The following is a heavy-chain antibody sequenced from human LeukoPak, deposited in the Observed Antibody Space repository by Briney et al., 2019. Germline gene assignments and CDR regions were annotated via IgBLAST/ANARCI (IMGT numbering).Heavy chain of an antibody. CDR1: GFTFSSYS. Sequence: PGGSLRLSCAASGFTFSSYSMNWVRQAPGKGLEWVSYISSSSSTIYYADSVKGRFTISRDNAKNSLYLQMNSLRAEDTAVYYCVRDRSSGWYRSNWFDPWGQGTLVTVSS. CDR3: VRDRSSGWYRSNWFDP. D-gene: IGHD6-19*01. CDR2: ISSSSSTI. J-gene: IGHJ5*02. V-gene: IGHV3-48*04.